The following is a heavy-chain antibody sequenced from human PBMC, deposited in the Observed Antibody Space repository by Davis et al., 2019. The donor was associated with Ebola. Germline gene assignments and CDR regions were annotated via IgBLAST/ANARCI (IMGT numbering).Heavy chain of an antibody. CDR2: IYYSGRT. Sequence: SETLSLTCTVSGGSINSYYWSWIRQPPGKGLEWIGYIYYSGRTSYNPSLESRVTISVDTSKNQFSLKLTSMTVADTAVYYCAREGGNPYFDYWGQGTLVTVSS. V-gene: IGHV4-59*01. CDR3: AREGGNPYFDY. CDR1: GGSINSYY. J-gene: IGHJ4*02. D-gene: IGHD4-23*01.